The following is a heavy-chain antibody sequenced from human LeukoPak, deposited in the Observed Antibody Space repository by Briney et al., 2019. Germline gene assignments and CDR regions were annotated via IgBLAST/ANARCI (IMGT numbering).Heavy chain of an antibody. D-gene: IGHD3-22*01. Sequence: SETLSLTCTVSGGSVSSGSYYWSWIRQPPGKGLEWIGYIYYSGSTNYNPSLKSRVTISVDTSKNQFSLKLSSVTAADTAVYYCARWGNYYDSSGYYPRWFDPWGQGTLVTVSS. J-gene: IGHJ5*02. V-gene: IGHV4-61*01. CDR2: IYYSGST. CDR1: GGSVSSGSYY. CDR3: ARWGNYYDSSGYYPRWFDP.